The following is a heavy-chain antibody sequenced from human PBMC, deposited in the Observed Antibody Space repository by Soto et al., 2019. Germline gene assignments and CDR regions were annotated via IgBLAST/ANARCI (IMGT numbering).Heavy chain of an antibody. CDR2: ISAYNGNT. J-gene: IGHJ6*02. V-gene: IGHV1-18*04. CDR3: ARDNPIIVVVPAAPSSIMDV. D-gene: IGHD2-2*01. Sequence: GASVKVSCKASGYTFTSYGISWVRQAPGQGLEWMGWISAYNGNTNYAQKLQGRVTMTTDTSTSTAYMELRSLGSDDTAVYYCARDNPIIVVVPAAPSSIMDVWGQGTTVTVSS. CDR1: GYTFTSYG.